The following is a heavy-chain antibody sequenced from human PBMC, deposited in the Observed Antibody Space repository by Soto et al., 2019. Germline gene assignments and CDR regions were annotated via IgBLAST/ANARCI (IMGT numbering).Heavy chain of an antibody. CDR3: ARGRYGDY. CDR1: GYGFTTYG. CDR2: ISAHNGNT. V-gene: IGHV1-18*01. Sequence: QVHLVQSGAEVKKPGASVKVSCKGSGYGFTTYGITWVRQAPGQGLEWMAWISAHNGNTNYAQKVQDRVTVTRDTSTSTAYMELRGLRYDDTAVYYCARGRYGDYWGQGALVTVSS. J-gene: IGHJ4*02. D-gene: IGHD1-1*01.